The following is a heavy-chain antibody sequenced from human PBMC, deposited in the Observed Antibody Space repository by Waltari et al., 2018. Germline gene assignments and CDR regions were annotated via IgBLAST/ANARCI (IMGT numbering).Heavy chain of an antibody. CDR1: GFTFSSFA. V-gene: IGHV3-30*02. Sequence: QFQLVQSGAEVKKPGASVKVSCEASGFTFSSFAMHWVRRSPGKGLDWVAVVGFDGRNKFYAESVKGRFTISRDNSKNTLYLQMESLRAEDTAIYYCAKDVEGELYYFDNWGQGTLVTVSS. D-gene: IGHD3-16*01. J-gene: IGHJ4*02. CDR2: VGFDGRNK. CDR3: AKDVEGELYYFDN.